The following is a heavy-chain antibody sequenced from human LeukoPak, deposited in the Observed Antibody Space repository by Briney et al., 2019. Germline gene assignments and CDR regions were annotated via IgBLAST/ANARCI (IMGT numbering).Heavy chain of an antibody. CDR1: GFIFSSYP. CDR2: ISGNGANT. J-gene: IGHJ4*02. D-gene: IGHD3-10*01. V-gene: IGHV3-23*01. Sequence: GGSLRLSCAASGFIFSSYPMTWVRQAPGKGLEWVSAISGNGANTYYADSVKGRFSISRDNSRNTVYLKMNCLRPEDTAIYYCANQRGGYWGQGTLVTVSS. CDR3: ANQRGGY.